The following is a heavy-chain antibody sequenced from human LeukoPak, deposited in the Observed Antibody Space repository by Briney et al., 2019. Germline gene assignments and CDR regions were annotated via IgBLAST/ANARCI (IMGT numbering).Heavy chain of an antibody. Sequence: SETLSLTCTVSGGSINNYYWSWIRLSPGKGLEWIGNIHYSGNTNYSPSLKSRVTISVDTSKKQFSLSLSSVTAADTAVYYCARGSSWYSYNYMDVWGKGTTVTISS. CDR2: IHYSGNT. CDR1: GGSINNYY. D-gene: IGHD6-13*01. J-gene: IGHJ6*03. CDR3: ARGSSWYSYNYMDV. V-gene: IGHV4-59*01.